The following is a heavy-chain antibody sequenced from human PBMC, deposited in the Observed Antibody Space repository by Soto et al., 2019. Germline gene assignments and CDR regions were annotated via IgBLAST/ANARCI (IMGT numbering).Heavy chain of an antibody. Sequence: GGSLRLSCAVSGFTASNNYMSWVRQAPGKGLEGVSVIYSGGYTAYADSVKGRFTISRDNSNNTLYLQMNSLRAEDTAVYYCAKTPGVITVITSFDHWGQGTPVTVSS. V-gene: IGHV3-53*01. CDR1: GFTASNNY. J-gene: IGHJ4*02. CDR2: IYSGGYT. CDR3: AKTPGVITVITSFDH. D-gene: IGHD3-16*01.